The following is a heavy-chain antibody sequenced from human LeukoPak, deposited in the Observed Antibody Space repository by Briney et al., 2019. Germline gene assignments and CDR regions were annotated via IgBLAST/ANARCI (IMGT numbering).Heavy chain of an antibody. CDR2: IYYSGGT. V-gene: IGHV4-31*03. D-gene: IGHD2-21*01. Sequence: SETLSLTCTVSGGFLSSGGYYWSWIRQHPGKGLEWIGYIYYSGGTYYNPSLKSRVTISVDTSKNQFSLKPSSVTAADTAVYYCARVWNWFDPWGQGTLVTVSS. CDR1: GGFLSSGGYY. CDR3: ARVWNWFDP. J-gene: IGHJ5*02.